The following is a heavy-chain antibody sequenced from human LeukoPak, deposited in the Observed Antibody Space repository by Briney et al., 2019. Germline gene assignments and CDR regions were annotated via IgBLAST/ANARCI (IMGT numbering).Heavy chain of an antibody. J-gene: IGHJ4*02. V-gene: IGHV1-2*02. Sequence: ASVKVSCKASGYTFTGYYMHWVRQAPGQGLEWMGRINPNSGGTNYAQKFQGRVTMTRDTSISTAYMELSRLRSDDTAVYYCARGNYDFWSGLYYFDYWGQGTLVTVSS. D-gene: IGHD3-3*01. CDR2: INPNSGGT. CDR1: GYTFTGYY. CDR3: ARGNYDFWSGLYYFDY.